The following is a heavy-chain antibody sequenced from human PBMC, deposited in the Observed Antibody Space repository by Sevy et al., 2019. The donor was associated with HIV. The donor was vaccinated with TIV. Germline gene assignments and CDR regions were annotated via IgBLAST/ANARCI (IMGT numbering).Heavy chain of an antibody. D-gene: IGHD3-3*02. J-gene: IGHJ3*02. CDR2: ISGNGENT. CDR1: EFTFSSHA. Sequence: WGSLRLSCTASEFTFSSHAVSWVRQAPGKGLEWVSAISGNGENTHYADSVRGRFTISRDNFKNTLYLQMNSLRAEDTALYYCARDGRGISAFDIWGQWTMVTVSS. CDR3: ARDGRGISAFDI. V-gene: IGHV3-23*01.